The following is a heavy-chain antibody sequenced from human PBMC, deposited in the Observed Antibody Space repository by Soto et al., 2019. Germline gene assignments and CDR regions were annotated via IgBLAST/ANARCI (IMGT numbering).Heavy chain of an antibody. J-gene: IGHJ6*03. CDR2: INPNSGGT. CDR1: GYTFTGYY. Sequence: ASVKVSCKASGYTFTGYYMHWVRQAPGQGLEWMGWINPNSGGTNYAQKFQGWVTMTRDTSISTAYMELSRLRSDDTAVYYCARLAGGAGYYYYYYMDVWGKGTTVTVSS. V-gene: IGHV1-2*04. CDR3: ARLAGGAGYYYYYYMDV. D-gene: IGHD3-10*01.